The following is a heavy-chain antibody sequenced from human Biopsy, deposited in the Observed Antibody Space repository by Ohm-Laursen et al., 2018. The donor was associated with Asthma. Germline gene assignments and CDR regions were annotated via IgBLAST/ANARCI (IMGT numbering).Heavy chain of an antibody. D-gene: IGHD2-2*01. Sequence: SSVKVSCKSLGGTFNTYVIGWVRQAPGQGLEWMGGINSVFGTTTYPQKFQDGVTITADDSTSTVYMELNSLRSEDTAVYYCARKAGSCISRTCYSLDFWGQGTLVTVSS. CDR1: GGTFNTYV. J-gene: IGHJ4*02. CDR3: ARKAGSCISRTCYSLDF. V-gene: IGHV1-69*01. CDR2: INSVFGTT.